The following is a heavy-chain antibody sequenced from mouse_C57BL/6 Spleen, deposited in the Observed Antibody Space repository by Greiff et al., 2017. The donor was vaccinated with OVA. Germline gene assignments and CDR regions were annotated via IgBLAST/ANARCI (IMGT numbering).Heavy chain of an antibody. CDR2: IWSGGST. CDR1: GFSLTSYG. Sequence: QVQLKESGPGLVQPSQSLSITCTVSGFSLTSYGVHWVRQSPGKGLEWLGVIWSGGSTDYNAAFISRLSISKDNSKSQVFFKMNSLQADDTAIYYCARNSPTGRWYCDYWGQGTTLTVSS. D-gene: IGHD4-1*02. J-gene: IGHJ2*01. V-gene: IGHV2-2*01. CDR3: ARNSPTGRWYCDY.